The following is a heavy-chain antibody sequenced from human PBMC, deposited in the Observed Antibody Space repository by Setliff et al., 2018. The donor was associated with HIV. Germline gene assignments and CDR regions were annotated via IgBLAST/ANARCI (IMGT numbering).Heavy chain of an antibody. V-gene: IGHV4-39*01. CDR1: GGSISSSSYY. Sequence: SETLSLTCTVSGGSISSSSYYWGWIRQPPGKGLEWIGSIYYSGSTYYNPSLKSRVTISVDTSKNQFSLRLSSVTAADTAVYYCARRGRIAVAGGFDYWGQGTLVTVSS. CDR2: IYYSGST. D-gene: IGHD6-19*01. CDR3: ARRGRIAVAGGFDY. J-gene: IGHJ4*02.